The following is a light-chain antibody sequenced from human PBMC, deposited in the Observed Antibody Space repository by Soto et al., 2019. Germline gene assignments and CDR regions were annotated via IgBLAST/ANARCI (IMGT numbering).Light chain of an antibody. CDR1: TSDIGGYNS. CDR3: SSHSGSNNRVV. Sequence: QSALTQPPSASGSPGPSVTISCTGTTSDIGGYNSVSWYQQHPGKAPKLMIYGVTTRPSRVPDRFSGSKSGNTASLTVSGLQAEDEADYYCSSHSGSNNRVVFGGGTKLTVL. J-gene: IGLJ2*01. V-gene: IGLV2-8*01. CDR2: GVT.